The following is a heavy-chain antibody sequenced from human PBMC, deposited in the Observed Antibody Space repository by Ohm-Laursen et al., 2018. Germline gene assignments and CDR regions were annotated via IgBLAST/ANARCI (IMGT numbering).Heavy chain of an antibody. CDR2: INHSGST. CDR1: GGSISNYY. Sequence: SDTLSLTCTVSGGSISNYYWSWIRQPPGKGLEWIGEINHSGSTNYNPSLKSRVTISVDTSKNQFSLKLSSVTAADTAMYYCARDVDPSSHYSQFDPWGRGTLVTVSS. D-gene: IGHD2-21*01. V-gene: IGHV4-34*01. J-gene: IGHJ5*02. CDR3: ARDVDPSSHYSQFDP.